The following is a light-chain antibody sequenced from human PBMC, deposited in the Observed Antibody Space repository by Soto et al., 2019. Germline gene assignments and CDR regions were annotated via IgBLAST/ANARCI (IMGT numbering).Light chain of an antibody. V-gene: IGLV1-51*01. Sequence: QSVLTQPPSVSAAPGQKVTISCSGTSSNIGNNYVSWYQQLPGTAPKLLIYDNNKRPSGIPDRFSGSKSGTSATLGITGLQTGDEVDYYCGTWDSSLSVHVFGTGTKVTVL. J-gene: IGLJ1*01. CDR1: SSNIGNNY. CDR3: GTWDSSLSVHV. CDR2: DNN.